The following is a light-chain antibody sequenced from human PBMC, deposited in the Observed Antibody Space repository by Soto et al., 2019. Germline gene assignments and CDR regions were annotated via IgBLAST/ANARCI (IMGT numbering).Light chain of an antibody. CDR1: QSVSSSY. V-gene: IGKV3-20*01. CDR3: QQYGSSPYT. Sequence: EVVLTESPGTLSLTPGERATLSCRASQSVSSSYLAWYQQKPGLGPRLLIYGASSRATGIPDRFSGSGSGTDFTLTISRLEPEDFAVYYCQQYGSSPYTFGQGTKLEIK. CDR2: GAS. J-gene: IGKJ2*01.